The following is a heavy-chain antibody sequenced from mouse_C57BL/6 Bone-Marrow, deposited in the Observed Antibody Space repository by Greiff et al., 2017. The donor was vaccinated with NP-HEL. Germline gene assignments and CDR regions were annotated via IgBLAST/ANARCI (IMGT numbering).Heavy chain of an antibody. CDR3: ARELAHAMDY. CDR2: IYPSDSET. V-gene: IGHV1-61*01. D-gene: IGHD4-1*01. Sequence: VQLQQPGAELVRPGSSVKLSCKASGYTFTSYWMDWVKQRPGQGLEWIGNIYPSDSETHYNQKFKDKATLTVDKPSSTAYMQLSSLTSEDSAVYYCARELAHAMDYWGQGTSVTVSS. J-gene: IGHJ4*01. CDR1: GYTFTSYW.